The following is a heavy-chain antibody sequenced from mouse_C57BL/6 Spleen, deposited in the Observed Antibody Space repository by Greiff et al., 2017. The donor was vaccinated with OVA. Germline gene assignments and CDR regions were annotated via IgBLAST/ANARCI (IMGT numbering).Heavy chain of an antibody. Sequence: QVQLQQSGAELVRPGASVTLSCKASGYTFTDYEMHWVKQTPVHGLEWIGAIDPETGGTAYTQKFKGKAILTADTSSSTAYMELRILASEDSAVYYCTRGSISRDYWGQGTTRTVSS. V-gene: IGHV1-15*01. CDR1: GYTFTDYE. J-gene: IGHJ2*01. CDR2: IDPETGGT. D-gene: IGHD1-1*01. CDR3: TRGSISRDY.